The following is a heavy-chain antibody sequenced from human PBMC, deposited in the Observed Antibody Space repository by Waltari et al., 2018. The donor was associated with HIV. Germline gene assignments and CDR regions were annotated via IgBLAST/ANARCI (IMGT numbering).Heavy chain of an antibody. D-gene: IGHD6-19*01. CDR3: ARSGVGQWLVRGWAMDL. J-gene: IGHJ2*01. Sequence: EVEILESGGGLTQSGGSLRLYCVTSGFNFRTSAMRWVRQAPGKGLEWVSGTNGSGGDAYYSDSVKGRFTISRDNAKNTVYLQMSNLRDEDTALYFCARSGVGQWLVRGWAMDLWGRGTPVTVSS. V-gene: IGHV3-23*01. CDR2: TNGSGGDA. CDR1: GFNFRTSA.